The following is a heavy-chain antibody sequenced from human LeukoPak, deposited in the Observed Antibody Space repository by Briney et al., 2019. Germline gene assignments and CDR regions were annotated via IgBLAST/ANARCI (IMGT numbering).Heavy chain of an antibody. J-gene: IGHJ5*02. D-gene: IGHD3-3*01. Sequence: GESLKISCKGSGYSFTSYWIGWVRQMPGKGLEWMGIIYPGDSDTRYSPSFQGQVTISADKSISTAYLQWSSLKASDTAMYYCARAPRRNYDFWSGYYFYWFGPWGQGTLVTVSS. V-gene: IGHV5-51*01. CDR3: ARAPRRNYDFWSGYYFYWFGP. CDR1: GYSFTSYW. CDR2: IYPGDSDT.